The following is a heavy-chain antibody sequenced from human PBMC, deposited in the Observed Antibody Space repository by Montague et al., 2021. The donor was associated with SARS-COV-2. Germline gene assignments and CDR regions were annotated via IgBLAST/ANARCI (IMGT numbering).Heavy chain of an antibody. D-gene: IGHD1-26*01. CDR2: MNSNSGNT. J-gene: IGHJ3*02. Sequence: SVKVSCKASGYTFTSYDINWVRQATGQGLEWMGWMNSNSGNTGYAQKFQGRVTMTRNTSISTAYMELSSLRSEDTAVYYCARGRRGGSYTICDAFDIWGQGTMVTVSS. CDR3: ARGRRGGSYTICDAFDI. CDR1: GYTFTSYD. V-gene: IGHV1-8*01.